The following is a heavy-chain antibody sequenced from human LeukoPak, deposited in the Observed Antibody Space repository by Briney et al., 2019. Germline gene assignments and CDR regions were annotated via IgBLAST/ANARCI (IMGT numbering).Heavy chain of an antibody. Sequence: GGSLRLSCAASGFTFSSYWMSWVRPAPGKGLEWVANIKQDGSEKYYVDSVKGRFTISRDNAKNSLYLQMNSLRAEDTAVYYCARDRWGYDILTGKDYYYYYYMDVWGKGTTVTVSS. V-gene: IGHV3-7*01. CDR1: GFTFSSYW. J-gene: IGHJ6*03. CDR3: ARDRWGYDILTGKDYYYYYYMDV. D-gene: IGHD3-9*01. CDR2: IKQDGSEK.